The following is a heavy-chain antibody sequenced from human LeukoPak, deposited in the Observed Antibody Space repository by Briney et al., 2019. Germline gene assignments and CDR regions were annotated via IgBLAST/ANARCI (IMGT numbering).Heavy chain of an antibody. D-gene: IGHD1-14*01. V-gene: IGHV4-34*01. CDR1: GGSLSVYC. Sequence: KASETLSLTCAVYGGSLSVYCWSWIRQPPGKGLEWIGGINHIGSNNYNPSLKSGVTISVDTSKNQFSLQLNSVTAADTAVYYCASPHNAGAFDIWGQGTMVTVSS. CDR2: INHIGSN. CDR3: ASPHNAGAFDI. J-gene: IGHJ3*02.